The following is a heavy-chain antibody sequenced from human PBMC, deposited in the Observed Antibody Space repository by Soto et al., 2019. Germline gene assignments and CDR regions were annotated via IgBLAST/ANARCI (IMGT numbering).Heavy chain of an antibody. CDR2: ISAYNGNT. CDR1: GYTFTSYG. Sequence: QVQLVQSGAEVKKPGASVKVSCKASGYTFTSYGISWVRQAPGQGLEWMGWISAYNGNTNYAQKLQGRVTMTTDTPTSTAYMELRSLRSDDTAVYYCARDLAEVWYSSSWYNWFDPWGQGTLVTVSS. D-gene: IGHD6-13*01. V-gene: IGHV1-18*01. CDR3: ARDLAEVWYSSSWYNWFDP. J-gene: IGHJ5*02.